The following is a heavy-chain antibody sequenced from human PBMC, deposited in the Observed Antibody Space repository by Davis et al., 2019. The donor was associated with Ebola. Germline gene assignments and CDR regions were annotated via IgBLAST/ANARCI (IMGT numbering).Heavy chain of an antibody. J-gene: IGHJ5*02. Sequence: GESLKISCAASGFVFSSYVMSWVRRAPGKGLEWVTGIWSHGNDYLYADSVRGRFTISRDNSKNTLYLQMNSLRVQDTAVYYCARNPDTSGYYSWFDPWGQGTLVTVSS. CDR2: IWSHGNDY. V-gene: IGHV3-33*08. CDR3: ARNPDTSGYYSWFDP. D-gene: IGHD2/OR15-2a*01. CDR1: GFVFSSYV.